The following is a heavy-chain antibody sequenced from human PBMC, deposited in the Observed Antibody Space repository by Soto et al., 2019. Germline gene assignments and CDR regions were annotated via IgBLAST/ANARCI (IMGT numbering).Heavy chain of an antibody. D-gene: IGHD7-27*01. Sequence: EVQLLESGGGLVQPGGSLRLSCAASGFTFSTHAISWVRQAPGNGLEWVSTISGSGDNTFYADSVKGRVTISRDNSKNTLYLQINSLRAEDTADYFCAKVPRSGEDPYYGLDVWGQGTTVTVSS. CDR2: ISGSGDNT. J-gene: IGHJ6*02. CDR1: GFTFSTHA. V-gene: IGHV3-23*01. CDR3: AKVPRSGEDPYYGLDV.